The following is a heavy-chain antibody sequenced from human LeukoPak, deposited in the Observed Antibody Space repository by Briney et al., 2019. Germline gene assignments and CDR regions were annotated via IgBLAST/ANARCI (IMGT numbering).Heavy chain of an antibody. J-gene: IGHJ4*02. CDR3: ARGHGGLYDFWSGYPRDHFDY. CDR1: GLTFSSYS. V-gene: IGHV3-21*01. CDR2: ISSSSSYI. Sequence: GGSLRLSCAASGLTFSSYSMNWVRQAPGKGLEWASSISSSSSYIYYADSVKGRFTISRDNAKNSLYLQMNSLRAEDTAVYYCARGHGGLYDFWSGYPRDHFDYWGQGTLVTVSS. D-gene: IGHD3-3*01.